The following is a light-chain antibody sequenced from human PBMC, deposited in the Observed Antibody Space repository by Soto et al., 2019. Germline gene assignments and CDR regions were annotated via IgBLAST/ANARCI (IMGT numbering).Light chain of an antibody. V-gene: IGLV1-40*01. CDR1: SSNIGAGYD. CDR2: DNS. Sequence: QSVLTQPPSVSGAPGQRVTISCTGSSSNIGAGYDVHWYQQLPGTAPKLLIYDNSNRPSGVPDRFSGSKSGTSASLAITGLQAEDEADYYCQSYDSSLSGHYVFGTGTKVTVL. J-gene: IGLJ1*01. CDR3: QSYDSSLSGHYV.